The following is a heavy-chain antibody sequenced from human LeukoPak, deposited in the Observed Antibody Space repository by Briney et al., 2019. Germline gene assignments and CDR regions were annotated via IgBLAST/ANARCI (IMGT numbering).Heavy chain of an antibody. Sequence: PGGSLRLSCAASGFTVSSNYMSWVRQAPGKGLEWVSVIYSGGSTYYADSVKGRFTISRDNSKNTLYLQMNSLRAEDTAVYYCARDYPYDSSGYYYGFDYWGQGTLVTVSS. J-gene: IGHJ4*02. D-gene: IGHD3-22*01. CDR2: IYSGGST. CDR1: GFTVSSNY. CDR3: ARDYPYDSSGYYYGFDY. V-gene: IGHV3-66*01.